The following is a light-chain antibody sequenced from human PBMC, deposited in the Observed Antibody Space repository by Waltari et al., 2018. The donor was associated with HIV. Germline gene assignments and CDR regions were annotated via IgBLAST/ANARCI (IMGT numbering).Light chain of an antibody. Sequence: QLVVTQSPSVSASPAASVKLPCTLTSGQIAYAIAWRQQPPVKGPRFLMRLNSDGTHSTGDGIPDRFSGSSSGTERYLTISSLQSEDGADYYCQTWTSGSVVFGGGTKVTVL. V-gene: IGLV4-69*02. CDR3: QTWTSGSVV. J-gene: IGLJ2*01. CDR2: LNSDGTH. CDR1: SGQIAYA.